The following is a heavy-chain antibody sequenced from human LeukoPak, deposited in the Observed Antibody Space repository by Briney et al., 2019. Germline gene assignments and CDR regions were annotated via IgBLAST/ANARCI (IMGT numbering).Heavy chain of an antibody. D-gene: IGHD5-24*01. CDR3: ARDNRRDASNPAIWFDP. V-gene: IGHV3-7*01. CDR1: GFTFSSSA. J-gene: IGHJ5*02. CDR2: IKQDGSEK. Sequence: GGSLRLSCAASGFTFSSSAMSWVRQAPGKGLEWVANIKQDGSEKYYVDSVKGRFTISRDNAKNSLYLQMNSLGAGDAAVYYCARDNRRDASNPAIWFDPWGQGTLVTVSS.